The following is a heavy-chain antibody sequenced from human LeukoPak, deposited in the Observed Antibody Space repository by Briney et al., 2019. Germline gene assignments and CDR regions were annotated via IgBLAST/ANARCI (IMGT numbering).Heavy chain of an antibody. CDR1: GLPICDFA. CDR2: ISGDGVST. V-gene: IGHV3-43*02. CDR3: ARESGKFDY. J-gene: IGHJ4*02. Sequence: GGSLRLSCVASGLPICDFAMHWVRQAPGQGLEWVSLISGDGVSTFFAYSVKGRFSISRDNSKNSLFLEMSSLRTEDTAMYYCARESGKFDYWGQGTLVAVSS.